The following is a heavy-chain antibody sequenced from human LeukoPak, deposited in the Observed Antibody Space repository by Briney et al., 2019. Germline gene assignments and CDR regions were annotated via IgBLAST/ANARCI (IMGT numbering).Heavy chain of an antibody. D-gene: IGHD3-22*01. Sequence: GGSLRLSCAASGFTFSSYWMSWVHQAPGKGLEWVANIKQDGSEKYYVDSVKGRFTISRDNAKNSLYLQMNSLRAEDTAVYYCARDPTSYYYDSSGYYYGYWGQGTLVTVSS. J-gene: IGHJ4*02. V-gene: IGHV3-7*01. CDR1: GFTFSSYW. CDR3: ARDPTSYYYDSSGYYYGY. CDR2: IKQDGSEK.